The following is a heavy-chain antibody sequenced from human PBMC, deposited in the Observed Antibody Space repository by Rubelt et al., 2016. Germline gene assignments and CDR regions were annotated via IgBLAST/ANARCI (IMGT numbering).Heavy chain of an antibody. V-gene: IGHV1-3*01. D-gene: IGHD3-22*01. Sequence: QVQLVQSGAEVKKPGASVKVSCKASGYTFTSYAMHWVRQAPGQRLEWMGWINAGNGNTKYSQKFKGSVTITRDTSASTAYMELGSLRSEDTGVYYCAGGTYYYDSSGSFDAFDIWGQGTMVTVSS. CDR1: GYTFTSYA. CDR2: INAGNGNT. J-gene: IGHJ3*02. CDR3: AGGTYYYDSSGSFDAFDI.